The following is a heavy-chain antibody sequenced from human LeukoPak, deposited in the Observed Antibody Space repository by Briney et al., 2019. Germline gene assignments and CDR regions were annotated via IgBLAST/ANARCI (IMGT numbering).Heavy chain of an antibody. CDR3: AREGRFQSFDY. J-gene: IGHJ4*02. V-gene: IGHV3-53*01. Sequence: PGGSLRLSCAASGFSDGSNYMSWVRQAPGTGLEWVSVIYTGGTTHYAESVMGRFTISRDDSHNTVHLHMSGLRAEDTAGYYCAREGRFQSFDYWGQGTLVAVPS. CDR2: IYTGGTT. CDR1: GFSDGSNY.